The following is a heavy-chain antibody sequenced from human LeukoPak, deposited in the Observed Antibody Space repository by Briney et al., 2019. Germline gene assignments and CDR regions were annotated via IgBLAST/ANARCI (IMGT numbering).Heavy chain of an antibody. Sequence: SGGSLRLSCVASGFTFSSYSMNWVRQAPGKGLEWVSSISSSSSYIYYADSVKGRFTISRDNAKNSLYLQMNSLRAEDTAVYYCARGYCSSTSCLPYYFDYWGQGTLVTVSS. J-gene: IGHJ4*02. D-gene: IGHD2-2*01. V-gene: IGHV3-21*01. CDR3: ARGYCSSTSCLPYYFDY. CDR2: ISSSSSYI. CDR1: GFTFSSYS.